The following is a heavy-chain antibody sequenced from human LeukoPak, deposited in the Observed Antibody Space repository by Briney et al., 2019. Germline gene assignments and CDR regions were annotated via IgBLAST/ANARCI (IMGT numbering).Heavy chain of an antibody. CDR2: ISYDGSNK. V-gene: IGHV3-30*18. CDR3: AKGVNGYDYFDY. CDR1: GFTFSSYG. J-gene: IGHJ4*02. D-gene: IGHD5-12*01. Sequence: GGSLRLSCAASGFTFSSYGVHWVRQAPGKGLEWVAVISYDGSNKYYADSVKGRFTISRDNSKNTLYLQMNSLRAEDTAVYYCAKGVNGYDYFDYWGQGTLVTVSS.